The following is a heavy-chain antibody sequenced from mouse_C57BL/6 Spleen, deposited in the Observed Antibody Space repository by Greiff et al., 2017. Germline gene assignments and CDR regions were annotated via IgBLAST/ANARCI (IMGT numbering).Heavy chain of an antibody. CDR1: GYTFTSYW. D-gene: IGHD2-5*01. V-gene: IGHV1-52*01. J-gene: IGHJ2*01. Sequence: QVQLQQPGAELVRPGSSVKLSCKASGYTFTSYWMHWVKQRPIQGLEWIGNIDPSDSETHYNQKFKDKATLTVDKSSSTAYMQLSSLTSEDSAVYYCARSYYSNYGPFDDWGKGTTLTVST. CDR3: ARSYYSNYGPFDD. CDR2: IDPSDSET.